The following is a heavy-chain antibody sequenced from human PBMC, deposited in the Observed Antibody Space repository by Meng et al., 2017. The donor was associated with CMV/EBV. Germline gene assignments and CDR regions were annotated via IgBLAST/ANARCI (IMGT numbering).Heavy chain of an antibody. V-gene: IGHV4-38-2*02. Sequence: SETLSLTCTVSGYSISSGYYWGWIRQPPGKELEWIGSIHHSGNTYYNPSLKSRVTISIDTSKNQFSLKLSSVTAADTAVYYCARVRYCDSSACYQWSDFWGQGTLVTVSS. D-gene: IGHD2-2*01. CDR1: GYSISSGYY. CDR3: ARVRYCDSSACYQWSDF. CDR2: IHHSGNT. J-gene: IGHJ4*02.